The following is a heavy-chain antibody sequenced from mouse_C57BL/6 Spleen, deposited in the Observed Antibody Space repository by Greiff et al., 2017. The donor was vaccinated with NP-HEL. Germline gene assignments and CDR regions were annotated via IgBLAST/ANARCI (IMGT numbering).Heavy chain of an antibody. J-gene: IGHJ2*01. V-gene: IGHV1-82*01. CDR2: IYPGDGDT. CDR1: GYAFSSSW. D-gene: IGHD2-4*01. CDR3: ARKDYDVGYYFDD. Sequence: QVQLQQSGPELVKPGASVKISCKASGYAFSSSWMNWVKQRPGKGLEWIGRIYPGDGDTNYNGKFKGKATLTADKSSSTAYMQLSSLTSEDSAVYFCARKDYDVGYYFDDWGQGTTLTVSS.